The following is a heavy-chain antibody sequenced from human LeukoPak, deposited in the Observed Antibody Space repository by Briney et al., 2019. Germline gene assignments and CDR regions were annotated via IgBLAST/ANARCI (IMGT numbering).Heavy chain of an antibody. D-gene: IGHD3-10*01. V-gene: IGHV5-51*01. J-gene: IGHJ3*02. CDR2: IYPGDSDT. Sequence: PGESLKISCKGSGYSFTSYWISWVRQMPGKGLEWMGIIYPGDSDTRYSPSFQGQVTISADKSISTAYLQWSSLKASDTAMYYCGSGSYYNEDAFDIWGQGTMVTVSS. CDR3: GSGSYYNEDAFDI. CDR1: GYSFTSYW.